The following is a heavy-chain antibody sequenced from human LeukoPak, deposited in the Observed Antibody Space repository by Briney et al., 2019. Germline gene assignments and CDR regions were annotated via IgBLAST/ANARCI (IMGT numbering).Heavy chain of an antibody. CDR3: ARADRLGAALLASFDY. Sequence: GGTLRLSCAASGFTFSSCAMHWVRQAPGKGLECVAVISYDGSNKYYADSVKGRFTISRDNSKNTLYLQMNSLRAEDTAVYYCARADRLGAALLASFDYWGQGTLVTVSS. CDR2: ISYDGSNK. CDR1: GFTFSSCA. J-gene: IGHJ4*02. D-gene: IGHD3-16*01. V-gene: IGHV3-30*04.